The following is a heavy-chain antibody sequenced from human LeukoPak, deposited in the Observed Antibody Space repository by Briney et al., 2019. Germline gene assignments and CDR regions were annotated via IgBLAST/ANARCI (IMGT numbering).Heavy chain of an antibody. V-gene: IGHV3-53*01. CDR1: GFTVSSNY. Sequence: GGSLRLSCAASGFTVSSNYMSWVRQAPGKGLEWVSVIYSGGSTYYADSVKGRFTISRDNSKNTLYLQMNSLRAEDTVVYYCARDEVLAAAGMDYYYYYMDVWGKGTTVTVSS. CDR2: IYSGGST. CDR3: ARDEVLAAAGMDYYYYYMDV. J-gene: IGHJ6*03. D-gene: IGHD6-13*01.